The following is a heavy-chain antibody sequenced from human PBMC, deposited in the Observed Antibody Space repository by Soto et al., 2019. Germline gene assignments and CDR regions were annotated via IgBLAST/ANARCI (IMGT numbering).Heavy chain of an antibody. CDR3: ARDIKTGWLGQGAFDI. V-gene: IGHV3-7*01. CDR2: IREDGSEK. Sequence: GGSLRLSCAASGFTFSSYWMSWVRQAPGKGLEWVANIREDGSEKYYVDSVKGRFTISRDNAKNSLYLQMNSLRAEDTAVYYCARDIKTGWLGQGAFDIWGQGTMVTVSS. J-gene: IGHJ3*02. D-gene: IGHD3-9*01. CDR1: GFTFSSYW.